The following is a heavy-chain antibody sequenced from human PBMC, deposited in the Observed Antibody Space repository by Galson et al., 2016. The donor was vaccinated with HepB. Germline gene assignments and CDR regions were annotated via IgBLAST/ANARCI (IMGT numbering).Heavy chain of an antibody. D-gene: IGHD7-27*01. CDR1: GYSFTRYY. J-gene: IGHJ4*02. CDR2: IKPNNGDT. V-gene: IGHV1-2*02. Sequence: SVKVSCKASGYSFTRYYVHWVRQAPGQGLEWLGWIKPNNGDTMYADDFQGRVTMTSETSLTTAYLEINRLTSDDTAVYFCARLRPQTADHYYFDYRGQGSLIIVST. CDR3: ARLRPQTADHYYFDY.